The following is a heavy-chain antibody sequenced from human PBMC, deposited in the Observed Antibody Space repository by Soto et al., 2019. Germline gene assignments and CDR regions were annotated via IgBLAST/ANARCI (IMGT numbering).Heavy chain of an antibody. V-gene: IGHV4-39*01. Sequence: PSETLSLTCTVSGGSISSSSYYWGWIRQPPGKGLEWIGSIYYSGSTYYNPSLKSRVTISVDTSKNQFSLKLSSVTAADTAVYYCATQGYCGGDSYSNSWRQGTLVTVSS. J-gene: IGHJ4*02. CDR1: GGSISSSSYY. D-gene: IGHD2-21*02. CDR2: IYYSGST. CDR3: ATQGYCGGDSYSNS.